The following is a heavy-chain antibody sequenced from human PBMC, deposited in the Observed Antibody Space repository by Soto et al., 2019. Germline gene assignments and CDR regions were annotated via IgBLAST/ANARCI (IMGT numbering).Heavy chain of an antibody. Sequence: GGSLRLSCAASGFTFSNAWMSWVRQAPGKGLEWVGRIKSKTDGGTTDYAAPVKGRFTISRDDSKNTLYLQMNSLKTDDTAVYYCTAFYCSSTSCYFDYWGQGTLVTVSS. CDR3: TAFYCSSTSCYFDY. V-gene: IGHV3-15*01. J-gene: IGHJ4*02. D-gene: IGHD2-2*01. CDR2: IKSKTDGGTT. CDR1: GFTFSNAW.